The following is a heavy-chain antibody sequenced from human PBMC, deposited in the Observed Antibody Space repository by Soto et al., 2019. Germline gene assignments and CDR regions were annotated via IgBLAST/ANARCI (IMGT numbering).Heavy chain of an antibody. D-gene: IGHD3-10*01. CDR1: GGNFIDHD. CDR2: INHSGST. CDR3: ARGPTYYYGSGLGRYYYYCMGV. J-gene: IGHJ6*03. Sequence: SSEPMSLTRAVFGGNFIDHDWRWIRKTQGKGLEWIGEINHSGSTNYNPSLKSRVTISVDTSKNQFSLKLSSVTAADTAVYYCARGPTYYYGSGLGRYYYYCMGVCGKGTTVTVYS. V-gene: IGHV4-34*01.